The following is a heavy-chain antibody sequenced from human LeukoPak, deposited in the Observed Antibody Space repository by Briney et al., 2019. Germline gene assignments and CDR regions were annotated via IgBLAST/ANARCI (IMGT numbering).Heavy chain of an antibody. D-gene: IGHD2-15*01. CDR2: ISYDGSNK. CDR3: ARALDIVVVVAAALDY. CDR1: GFTFSCYA. V-gene: IGHV3-30-3*01. J-gene: IGHJ4*02. Sequence: GGSLRLSCAASGFTFSCYAMHWVRQAPGKGLEWVAVISYDGSNKYYADSVKGRFTISRDNSKNTLYLQMNSLRAEDTAVYYCARALDIVVVVAAALDYWGQGTLVTASS.